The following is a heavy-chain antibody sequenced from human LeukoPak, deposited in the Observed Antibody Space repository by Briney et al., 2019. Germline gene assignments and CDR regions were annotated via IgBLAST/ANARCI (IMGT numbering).Heavy chain of an antibody. Sequence: GGSLRLSCAASGFTVSSNYMSWVRQAPGKGLEGGSVIYSGGSTYYADSVKGRFTISRDNSKNTLYLQMNSLRAEDTAVYYCARPPLDSSGYYFGYWGQGTLVTVSS. D-gene: IGHD3-22*01. J-gene: IGHJ4*02. CDR2: IYSGGST. CDR1: GFTVSSNY. CDR3: ARPPLDSSGYYFGY. V-gene: IGHV3-53*01.